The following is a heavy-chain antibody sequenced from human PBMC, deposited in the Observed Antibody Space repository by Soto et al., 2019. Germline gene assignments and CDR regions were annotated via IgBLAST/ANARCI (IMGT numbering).Heavy chain of an antibody. CDR3: ARAGYDILTGYSLNIDY. CDR1: GGSISSGGYY. CDR2: IYYSGST. Sequence: PSETLSLTCTVSGGSISSGGYYWSWIRQHPGKGLEWIGYIYYSGSTYYNPSLRSRVTISVDTSKNQFSLKLSSVTAADTAVYYCARAGYDILTGYSLNIDYWGQGTLVTVSS. D-gene: IGHD3-9*01. J-gene: IGHJ4*02. V-gene: IGHV4-31*03.